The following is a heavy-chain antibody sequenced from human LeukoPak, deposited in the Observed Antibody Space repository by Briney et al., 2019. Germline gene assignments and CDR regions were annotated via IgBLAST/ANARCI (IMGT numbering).Heavy chain of an antibody. CDR1: GFTFSSYA. D-gene: IGHD3-22*01. CDR3: AKDHNTHSSGYYYVDANLFDP. V-gene: IGHV3-23*01. J-gene: IGHJ5*02. CDR2: ISGSGGST. Sequence: GGSLRLSCTASGFTFSSYAMSWVRQAPGKGLEWVSAISGSGGSTYYADSVKGRFTISRDNSKNTLYLQMNSLRAENTAVYYCAKDHNTHSSGYYYVDANLFDPWGQGTLVTVSS.